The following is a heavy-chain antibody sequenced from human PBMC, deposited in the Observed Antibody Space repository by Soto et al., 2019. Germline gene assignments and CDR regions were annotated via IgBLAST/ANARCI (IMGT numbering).Heavy chain of an antibody. Sequence: SETLSLTCAVSGGSISSSNWWSWVRQPPGKVLEWIGEIYHSGSTNYNPSLKSRITISVDKPKNQFSLKLSYLTAADTAVYYCARDDVGDFWSGYRSLYYWGQGTLVTVSS. CDR1: GGSISSSNW. D-gene: IGHD3-3*01. V-gene: IGHV4-4*02. CDR2: IYHSGST. CDR3: ARDDVGDFWSGYRSLYY. J-gene: IGHJ4*02.